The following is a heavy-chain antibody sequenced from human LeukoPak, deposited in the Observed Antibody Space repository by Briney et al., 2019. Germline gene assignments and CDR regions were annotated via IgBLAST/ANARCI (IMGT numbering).Heavy chain of an antibody. J-gene: IGHJ4*02. CDR2: INTDGSTT. Sequence: PGGSLRLSCAASGFTFNSHWMHWVRQAPGKGLVWVSRINTDGSTTNYADSVKGRFTISRDNAKNTLYLQMNSLRAEDTAVYYCARSFDCWGQGTLVTVSS. CDR3: ARSFDC. V-gene: IGHV3-74*01. CDR1: GFTFNSHW.